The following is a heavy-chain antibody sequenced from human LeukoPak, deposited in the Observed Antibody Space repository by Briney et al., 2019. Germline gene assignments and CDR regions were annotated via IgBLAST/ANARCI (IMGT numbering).Heavy chain of an antibody. CDR2: INPNSGDT. CDR3: ARPNGDYYNWFDP. V-gene: IGHV1-2*02. J-gene: IGHJ5*02. D-gene: IGHD4-17*01. CDR1: VYTFTVYY. Sequence: ASVMVSCKASVYTFTVYYIHWVRQAPGQGLEWMGWINPNSGDTNYAQKFQDRVTLTRDTSISTAYMEVTNLRSDDTAVYYCARPNGDYYNWFDPWGQGTLVTVSS.